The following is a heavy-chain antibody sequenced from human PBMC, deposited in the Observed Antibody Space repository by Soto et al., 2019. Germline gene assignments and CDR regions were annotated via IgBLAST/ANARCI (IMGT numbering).Heavy chain of an antibody. V-gene: IGHV3-30*18. Sequence: QVQLVESGGGAVQPGRSLRLSCAASGFTFSTDGMYWVRQAPGKGLEWVAVISYDGSYKYYADSVKGRFAISRHNSKNTLSLQMNPLRADATAVYYCAKEVHYGAIDYWRQGTLVTVSS. CDR2: ISYDGSYK. CDR3: AKEVHYGAIDY. D-gene: IGHD4-17*01. J-gene: IGHJ4*02. CDR1: GFTFSTDG.